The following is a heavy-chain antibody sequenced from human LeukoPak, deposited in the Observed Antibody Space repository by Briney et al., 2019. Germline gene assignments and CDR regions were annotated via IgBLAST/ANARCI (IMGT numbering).Heavy chain of an antibody. CDR2: INHSGST. CDR3: ARGFCSGGSCYWVYYFDY. CDR1: GGSFSGYY. J-gene: IGHJ4*02. Sequence: SETLSLTCAVYGGSFSGYYRSWIRKPPGKGLEWIGEINHSGSTNYNPSLKSRVTISVDTSKNQFSLKLSSVTAADTAVYYCARGFCSGGSCYWVYYFDYWGQGTLVTVSS. V-gene: IGHV4-34*01. D-gene: IGHD2-15*01.